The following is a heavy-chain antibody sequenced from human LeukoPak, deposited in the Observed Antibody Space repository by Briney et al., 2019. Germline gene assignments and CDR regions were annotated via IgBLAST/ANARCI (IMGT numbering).Heavy chain of an antibody. D-gene: IGHD2-2*01. J-gene: IGHJ4*02. CDR3: ARRRGYCSSTSCPTDY. CDR1: GGSFSGYY. Sequence: PSETLSLTCAVYGGSFSGYYWSWIRQPPGKGLEWIGGINHSGSTNYNPSLKSRVTISVDTSKNQFSLKLSSVTAADTAVYYCARRRGYCSSTSCPTDYWGQGTLVTVSS. V-gene: IGHV4-34*01. CDR2: INHSGST.